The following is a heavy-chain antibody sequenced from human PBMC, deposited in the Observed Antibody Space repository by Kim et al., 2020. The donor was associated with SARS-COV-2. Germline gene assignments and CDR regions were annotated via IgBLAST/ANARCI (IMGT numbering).Heavy chain of an antibody. V-gene: IGHV4-39*01. CDR3: ARHLRWGAVVVTPYYFDY. D-gene: IGHD2-21*02. CDR2: IYYSGST. Sequence: SETLSLTCTVSGGSISSSSYYWGWIRQPPGKGLEWIGSIYYSGSTYYNPSLKSRVTISVDTSKNQFSLKLSSVTAADTAVYYCARHLRWGAVVVTPYYFDYWGEGTLVTVSS. J-gene: IGHJ4*02. CDR1: GGSISSSSYY.